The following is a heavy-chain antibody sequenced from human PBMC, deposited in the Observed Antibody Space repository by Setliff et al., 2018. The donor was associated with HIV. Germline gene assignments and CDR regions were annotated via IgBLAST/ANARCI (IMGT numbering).Heavy chain of an antibody. D-gene: IGHD3-10*01. CDR3: ARDRGRGSGSPTRKYYYYGMDV. J-gene: IGHJ6*02. Sequence: PSETLSLTCTVSGGSISSYYWSWIRQSPGKGPEWIGSIYYSGSINNNPSLESRVTISVDPSKNKFSLKLRSVTTADTAVYYCARDRGRGSGSPTRKYYYYGMDVWGQGTTVTVSS. CDR2: IYYSGSI. CDR1: GGSISSYY. V-gene: IGHV4-59*01.